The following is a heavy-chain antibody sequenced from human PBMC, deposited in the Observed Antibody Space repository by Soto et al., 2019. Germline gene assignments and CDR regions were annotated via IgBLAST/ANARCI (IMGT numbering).Heavy chain of an antibody. Sequence: SLRPSCAASGFTFDDYAKHWVRQAPGKGLEWVAGISWNSGSIGYADSVKGRFTISRDNAKNSRYLQMNSLRAEDTALYYCAKERFAGPTYYYSMDVWGQGTTVTVYS. CDR2: ISWNSGSI. CDR3: AKERFAGPTYYYSMDV. J-gene: IGHJ6*02. CDR1: GFTFDDYA. D-gene: IGHD1-26*01. V-gene: IGHV3-9*01.